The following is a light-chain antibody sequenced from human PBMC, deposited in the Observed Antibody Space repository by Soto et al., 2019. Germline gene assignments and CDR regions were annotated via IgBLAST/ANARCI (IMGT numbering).Light chain of an antibody. CDR2: GAF. V-gene: IGKV3-11*02. CDR3: QQRPVRPPVA. J-gene: IGKJ5*01. CDR1: QSVSSNY. Sequence: GRAKLASTASQSVSSNYLAWYQQKPGQPPRLLIYGAFNRAAGIPARFSCSGSGRGFTLSISSLGPADDAVYYCQQRPVRPPVAFGQGTRLEIK.